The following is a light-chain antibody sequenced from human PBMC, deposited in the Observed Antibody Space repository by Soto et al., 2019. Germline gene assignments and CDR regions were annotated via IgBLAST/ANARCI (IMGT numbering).Light chain of an antibody. CDR2: RAS. Sequence: DIVMTQSPATLSVSPGQRATLSCRASQSISSNLARYQQKPGQAPRLLIFRASTRAAGIPGRFSGSGSGTEFTLTISSLQSGDAAVYYCQQYNNWPPVFSFGPGTNVDIK. J-gene: IGKJ3*01. CDR1: QSISSN. CDR3: QQYNNWPPVFS. V-gene: IGKV3-15*01.